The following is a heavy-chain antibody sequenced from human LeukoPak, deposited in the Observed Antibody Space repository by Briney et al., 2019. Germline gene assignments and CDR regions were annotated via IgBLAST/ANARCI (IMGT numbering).Heavy chain of an antibody. V-gene: IGHV1-2*06. CDR3: AGEDNSSGYRPFDI. Sequence: ASVKVSCKASGYTFTGYYIHWVRQAPGQGLEWMGRINPNNGGTNYAQKFQGRVTMTRDMSMSTAYMELSRLRSIDTAVYYCAGEDNSSGYRPFDIWGQGTMVTVPS. D-gene: IGHD3-22*01. J-gene: IGHJ3*02. CDR1: GYTFTGYY. CDR2: INPNNGGT.